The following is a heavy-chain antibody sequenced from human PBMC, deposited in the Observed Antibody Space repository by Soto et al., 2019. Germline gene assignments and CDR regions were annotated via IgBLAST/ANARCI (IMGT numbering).Heavy chain of an antibody. Sequence: EVQLVESGGGLVKPGGSLRLSCAASGFTFSSYSMNWVRQAPGKGLEWVSSISSSSSYIYYADSVKGRFTISRDNAKNSLYLQMNSLRAEDTAVYYCARDWYDILTGYSPQWYYYYMDVWGKGTTVTVSS. CDR3: ARDWYDILTGYSPQWYYYYMDV. CDR2: ISSSSSYI. J-gene: IGHJ6*03. D-gene: IGHD3-9*01. V-gene: IGHV3-21*01. CDR1: GFTFSSYS.